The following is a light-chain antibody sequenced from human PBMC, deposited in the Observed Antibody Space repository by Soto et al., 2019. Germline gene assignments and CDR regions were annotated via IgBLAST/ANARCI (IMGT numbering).Light chain of an antibody. Sequence: QSALTQPVSVSGSPGQSITISCTGTSSDVGSYSLVSWYQQHPGKAPKLIIYEGTNRPSGISDRFSGSQSGNTASLTISGLEVEDENDYYCCSYASSSASVLFGGGTKLTVL. V-gene: IGLV2-23*01. J-gene: IGLJ3*02. CDR3: CSYASSSASVL. CDR1: SSDVGSYSL. CDR2: EGT.